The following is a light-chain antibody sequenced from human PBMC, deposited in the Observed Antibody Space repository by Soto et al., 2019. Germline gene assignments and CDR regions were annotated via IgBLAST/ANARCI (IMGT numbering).Light chain of an antibody. CDR2: GAS. J-gene: IGKJ4*01. Sequence: DIQMTQSPSSLSASVGDRVTITCRASQSISSYLNWYQQKPGKAPKVLIYGASSLQSGVPSRFIGSGAGTDFTLTISSLQPEDFATYYCQQSYNTPQLTFGGGTKVEIK. CDR1: QSISSY. CDR3: QQSYNTPQLT. V-gene: IGKV1-39*01.